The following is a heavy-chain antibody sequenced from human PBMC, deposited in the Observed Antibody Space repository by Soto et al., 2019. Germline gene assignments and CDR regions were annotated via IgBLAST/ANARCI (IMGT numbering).Heavy chain of an antibody. CDR2: RYYSEST. J-gene: IGHJ4*02. Sequence: SSETLSLTCTVSGGSITTGGYYWSWIRQLPGKGLEWIGHRYYSESTYYNPSLKSRVSISLDTSKNQFSLKLSFVTAADTAMYYCARTKCSGGSCYSWSRDYCGQGTPGIVAS. CDR1: GGSITTGGYY. V-gene: IGHV4-31*03. CDR3: ARTKCSGGSCYSWSRDY. D-gene: IGHD2-15*01.